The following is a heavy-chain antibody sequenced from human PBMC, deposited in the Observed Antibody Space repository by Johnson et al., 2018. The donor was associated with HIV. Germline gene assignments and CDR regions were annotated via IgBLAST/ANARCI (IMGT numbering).Heavy chain of an antibody. Sequence: VKLVESGGGLVQPGRSLRLSCAASGFTFDDYAMHWVRQAPGKGLEWVSVITGSGGGAYYADSVKGRFSISRDNSKNTLYLQINSLKAEDTAVYYCATHLSDYGDTLSDDAFDIWGQGTMVTVSS. CDR1: GFTFDDYA. CDR2: ITGSGGGA. V-gene: IGHV3-23*04. CDR3: ATHLSDYGDTLSDDAFDI. J-gene: IGHJ3*02. D-gene: IGHD4-17*01.